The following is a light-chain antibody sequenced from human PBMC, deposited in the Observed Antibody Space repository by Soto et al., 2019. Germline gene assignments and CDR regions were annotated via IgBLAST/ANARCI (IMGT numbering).Light chain of an antibody. CDR1: QSVSRK. CDR3: QKYGDSSIT. CDR2: GAS. J-gene: IGKJ5*01. Sequence: EIVMTQSPATLSVNTGERATLSCRASQSVSRKLAWYQQTRGQAPRLLIYGASTRATGVPARFSGSGSGTEFTLTISSLQSEDFAVYYCQKYGDSSITFGQGTRLENK. V-gene: IGKV3-15*01.